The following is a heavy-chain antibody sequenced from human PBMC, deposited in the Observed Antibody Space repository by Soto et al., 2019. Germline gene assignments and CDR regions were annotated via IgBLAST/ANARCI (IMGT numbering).Heavy chain of an antibody. D-gene: IGHD3-22*01. CDR2: ISRGGTNK. V-gene: IGHV3-23*01. Sequence: PGGSLRLSCAVSEFTFSSYDMSWVRQAPGKGLEWVSTISRGGTNKYYADSVKGRFTISRDNSKNTLFLQMDGLGVDDTAVYFCATVRVQLVLSDAFNIRGQGKMVTVSS. CDR1: EFTFSSYD. CDR3: ATVRVQLVLSDAFNI. J-gene: IGHJ3*02.